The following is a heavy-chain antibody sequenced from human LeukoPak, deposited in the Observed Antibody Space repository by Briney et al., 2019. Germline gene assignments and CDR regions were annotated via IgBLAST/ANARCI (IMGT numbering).Heavy chain of an antibody. V-gene: IGHV4-59*08. Sequence: SETLSLTCTVSGGSISSHYWSWFRQPPGKGLEWIGYIYYSGSTNYNPSLKSRVTISVDPSKNQFSLKLSSVTAADTAVYYCARTRIAAAGLPYFDYWGQGTLVTVSS. CDR2: IYYSGST. CDR1: GGSISSHY. J-gene: IGHJ4*02. CDR3: ARTRIAAAGLPYFDY. D-gene: IGHD6-13*01.